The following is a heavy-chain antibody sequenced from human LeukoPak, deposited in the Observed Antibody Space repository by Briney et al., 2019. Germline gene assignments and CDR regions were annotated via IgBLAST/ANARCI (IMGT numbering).Heavy chain of an antibody. Sequence: GGSLRLSCAASGFTFSSYAMSWVHQAPGKGLEWVSAISGSGGSTYYADSVKGRFTISRDNSKNTLYLQMNSLRAENTAVYYCAKGIGSSSWSDFDYWGQGTLVTVSS. D-gene: IGHD6-13*01. V-gene: IGHV3-23*01. CDR1: GFTFSSYA. J-gene: IGHJ4*02. CDR3: AKGIGSSSWSDFDY. CDR2: ISGSGGST.